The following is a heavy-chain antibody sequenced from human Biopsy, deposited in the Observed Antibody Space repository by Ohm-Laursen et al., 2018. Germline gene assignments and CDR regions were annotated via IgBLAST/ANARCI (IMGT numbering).Heavy chain of an antibody. CDR1: GGDINNYY. D-gene: IGHD3-22*01. CDR2: IHPGGST. Sequence: SETLSLTCNVSGGDINNYYWSWIRQPAGQGLEWIGRIHPGGSTNYNPSLKSRVTMPVDTSKKQLSLRLRSVTAADTAMYHCASVVLGPTNDAFDLWGQGTMVVVSS. CDR3: ASVVLGPTNDAFDL. V-gene: IGHV4-4*07. J-gene: IGHJ3*01.